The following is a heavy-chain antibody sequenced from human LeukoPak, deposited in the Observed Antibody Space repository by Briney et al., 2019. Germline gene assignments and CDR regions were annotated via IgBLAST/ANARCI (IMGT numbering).Heavy chain of an antibody. CDR2: ISGSSSYI. D-gene: IGHD4-23*01. CDR1: GFTFSSYG. CDR3: ARDRADYGGNQLTWFDP. V-gene: IGHV3-21*06. J-gene: IGHJ5*02. Sequence: AGGSLRLSCAASGFTFSSYGMNWVRRTPGKGLEWVSYISGSSSYIYYADSLKGRFTVSRDNTNTSLYLQMNSLRAEDTAVYYCARDRADYGGNQLTWFDPWGQGTLVTVSS.